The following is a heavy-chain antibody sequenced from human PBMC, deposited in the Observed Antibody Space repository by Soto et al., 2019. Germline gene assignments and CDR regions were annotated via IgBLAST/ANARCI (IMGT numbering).Heavy chain of an antibody. J-gene: IGHJ5*02. CDR2: IYYSGST. D-gene: IGHD3-3*01. Sequence: PSETLSLTCTVSGGSISSYYWSWIRQPPGKGLEWIGYIYYSGSTNYNPSLKSRVTISVDTSKNQFSLKLSSVTAADTAVYYCARVGYDFWSGYPNWFDPWGQGTLVTVS. CDR1: GGSISSYY. V-gene: IGHV4-59*01. CDR3: ARVGYDFWSGYPNWFDP.